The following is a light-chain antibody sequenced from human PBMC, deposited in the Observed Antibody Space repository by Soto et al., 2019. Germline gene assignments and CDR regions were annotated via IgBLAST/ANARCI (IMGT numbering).Light chain of an antibody. J-gene: IGLJ1*01. Sequence: QSALTQPASVSGSPGQSITISCTGTSSDVGSYNLVSWYQQHPGKAPKLMIYEGSKRPSGVSNRFSGSKSGNTASLTISRLHAEDEVDYYCCSYAGSSALFVFGTGTKVTVL. CDR3: CSYAGSSALFV. V-gene: IGLV2-23*01. CDR2: EGS. CDR1: SSDVGSYNL.